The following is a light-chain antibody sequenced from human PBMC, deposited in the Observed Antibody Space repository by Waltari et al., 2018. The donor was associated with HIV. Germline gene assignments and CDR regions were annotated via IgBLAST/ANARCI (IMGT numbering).Light chain of an antibody. Sequence: SSELTQDPAVSVALGQTIRITCQGDNLRNYFASWYQRRPGQAPLLVIYGAGNRPSGSPDRFSGSSSGNTASLTITGAQAEDEADYFCNSRDYSGRRYVFGPGTRVSVL. V-gene: IGLV3-19*01. J-gene: IGLJ1*01. CDR3: NSRDYSGRRYV. CDR1: NLRNYF. CDR2: GAG.